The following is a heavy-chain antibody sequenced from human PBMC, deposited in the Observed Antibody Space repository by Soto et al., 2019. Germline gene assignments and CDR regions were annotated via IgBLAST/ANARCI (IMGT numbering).Heavy chain of an antibody. Sequence: QLQLQESGPGLVKSSEPLSLTCPFSGGSISSSHYWGWIREPPGKGLAWIGSVFYSGSPYSSPSFKSRITISVDTSKYQFSLRMRTRPATDTAVYFCGRHYNSGAFFAHWGQGNLVTVSS. CDR3: GRHYNSGAFFAH. CDR2: VFYSGSP. CDR1: GGSISSSHY. D-gene: IGHD1-20*01. J-gene: IGHJ4*02. V-gene: IGHV4-39*01.